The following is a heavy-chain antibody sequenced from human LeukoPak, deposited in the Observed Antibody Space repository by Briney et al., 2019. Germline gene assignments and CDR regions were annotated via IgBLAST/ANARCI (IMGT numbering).Heavy chain of an antibody. Sequence: GSLRLSCAASGFTFDDYGMSWVRQAPGKGLEWIGYIYYSGSTNYNPSLKSRVTISVDTSKNQFSLKLSSVTAADTAVYYCARMPQWELVWFDPWGQGTLVTVSS. V-gene: IGHV4-59*01. CDR1: GFTFDDYG. J-gene: IGHJ5*02. D-gene: IGHD1-26*01. CDR3: ARMPQWELVWFDP. CDR2: IYYSGST.